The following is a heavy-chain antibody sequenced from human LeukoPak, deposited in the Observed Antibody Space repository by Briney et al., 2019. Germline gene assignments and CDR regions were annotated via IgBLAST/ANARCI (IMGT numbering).Heavy chain of an antibody. J-gene: IGHJ4*02. CDR2: IRYDGSNK. V-gene: IGHV3-30*02. CDR1: GFTFSSYG. Sequence: PGGSLRLSCAASGFTFSSYGMHWVRQAPGKGLEWVAFIRYDGSNKYYADSVKGRFTISRDNSKNTLYLQMNSLRAEDTAVYYCAKEHPYPIFGVVRNFDYWGQGTLVTVSS. D-gene: IGHD3-3*01. CDR3: AKEHPYPIFGVVRNFDY.